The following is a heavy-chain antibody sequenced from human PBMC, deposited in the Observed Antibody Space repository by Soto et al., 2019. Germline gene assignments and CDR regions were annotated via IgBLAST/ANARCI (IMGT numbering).Heavy chain of an antibody. D-gene: IGHD3-22*01. CDR3: AREWYYYDSSGYYYAY. J-gene: IGHJ4*02. Sequence: SVKVSCKASGGTFSSYAISWVRQAPGQGLEWMGGIIPIFGTANYAQKFQGRVTITADESTSTAYMELSSLRSEDTAVYYCAREWYYYDSSGYYYAYWGQGTLVTV. V-gene: IGHV1-69*13. CDR1: GGTFSSYA. CDR2: IIPIFGTA.